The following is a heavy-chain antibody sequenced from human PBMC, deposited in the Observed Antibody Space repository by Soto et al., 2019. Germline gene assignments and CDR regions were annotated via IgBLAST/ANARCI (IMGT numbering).Heavy chain of an antibody. V-gene: IGHV3-23*01. J-gene: IGHJ4*02. CDR3: AKERILRRWYSDY. CDR2: ISGSGGST. D-gene: IGHD2-15*01. CDR1: GFTFTSYS. Sequence: GGSLRLSCAASGFTFTSYSMTWVRQAPGKGLEWVSDISGSGGSTYYADSVKGRFTISRDNSKNTLYLQMNSLRAEDTAVYYCAKERILRRWYSDYWGQGTLVTVSS.